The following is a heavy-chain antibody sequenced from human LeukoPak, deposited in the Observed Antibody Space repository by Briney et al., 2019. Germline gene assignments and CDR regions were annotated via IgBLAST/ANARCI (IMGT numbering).Heavy chain of an antibody. D-gene: IGHD3-10*01. J-gene: IGHJ4*02. CDR3: ARGADHYYGFDY. CDR2: INHSGST. V-gene: IGHV4-34*01. Sequence: SETLSLTCTVSGGSISSYYWSWIRQPPGKGLEWIGEINHSGSTNYNPSLKSRVTISVDTSKNQFSLKLSSVTAADTAVYYCARGADHYYGFDYWGQGTLVTVSS. CDR1: GGSISSYY.